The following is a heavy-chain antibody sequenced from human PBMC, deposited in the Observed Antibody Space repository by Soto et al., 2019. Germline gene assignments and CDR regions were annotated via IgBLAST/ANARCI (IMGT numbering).Heavy chain of an antibody. CDR1: GYTFTSYA. V-gene: IGHV1-3*01. J-gene: IGHJ4*02. Sequence: QVQLVQSGAEVKKPGASVKVSCKASGYTFTSYAMHWVRQAPGQRLEWMGWINAGNGNTKYSQKFQGRVTITRDTSATTAYMDLSTLRSEDTAVYYCASSIVVVTASHYWAQGPLVTLSS. CDR2: INAGNGNT. CDR3: ASSIVVVTASHY. D-gene: IGHD2-21*02.